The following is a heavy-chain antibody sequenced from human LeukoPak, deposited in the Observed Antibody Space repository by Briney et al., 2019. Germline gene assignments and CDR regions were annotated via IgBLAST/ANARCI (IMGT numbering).Heavy chain of an antibody. CDR2: IMPLFGTA. D-gene: IGHD4-17*01. J-gene: IGHJ5*02. V-gene: IGHV1-69*05. CDR1: GGTFSSYA. CDR3: ARDVHGDYGSGWFDP. Sequence: SVKVSCKPSGGTFSSYAISWVRQAPGQGLEWLGGIMPLFGTAGYAQKFQGRVTITKDESTRTVYLELTSLTSDDTAVYYCARDVHGDYGSGWFDPWGQGTLVSVSS.